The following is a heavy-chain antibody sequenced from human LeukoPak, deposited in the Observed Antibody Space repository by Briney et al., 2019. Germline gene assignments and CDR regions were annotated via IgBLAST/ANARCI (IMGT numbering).Heavy chain of an antibody. J-gene: IGHJ6*03. V-gene: IGHV4-59*01. CDR2: IYYSGST. CDR1: GGSISSYY. Sequence: PSETLSLTCTVSGGSISSYYWSWIRQPPGKGLEWIGYIYYSGSTNYNPSLKSRVTISVDTSKNQFSLKLSSVTAADTAVYYCARGAYSKSEYYYYYYYMDVWGKGTTVTVSS. CDR3: ARGAYSKSEYYYYYYYMDV. D-gene: IGHD6-13*01.